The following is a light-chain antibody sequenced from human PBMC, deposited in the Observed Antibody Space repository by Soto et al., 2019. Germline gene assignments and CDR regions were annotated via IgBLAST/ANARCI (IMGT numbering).Light chain of an antibody. CDR3: AAWDDSLSWV. CDR2: SNN. Sequence: QSVLTQPPSVSGAPGQRVTISCSGSSSNIGSNTVNWYQQLPGTAPKHLIFSNNQRPSGVPDRFSGSKSGTSASLAISGLQPEDEADYYCAAWDDSLSWVFGGGTKLTVL. J-gene: IGLJ3*02. V-gene: IGLV1-44*01. CDR1: SSNIGSNT.